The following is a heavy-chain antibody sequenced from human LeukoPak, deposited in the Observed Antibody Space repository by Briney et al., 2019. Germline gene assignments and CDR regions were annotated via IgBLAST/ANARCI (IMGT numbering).Heavy chain of an antibody. J-gene: IGHJ4*02. CDR3: AKDGGTVTTVFDY. V-gene: IGHV3-30*18. CDR2: ISYDGSNK. CDR1: GFTFSTYA. D-gene: IGHD4-17*01. Sequence: GGSLRLSCAASGFTFSTYAMSWVRQAPGKGLEWVAVISYDGSNKYYADSVKGRFTISRDNSKNTLYLQMNSLRAEDTAVYYCAKDGGTVTTVFDYWGQGTLVTVSS.